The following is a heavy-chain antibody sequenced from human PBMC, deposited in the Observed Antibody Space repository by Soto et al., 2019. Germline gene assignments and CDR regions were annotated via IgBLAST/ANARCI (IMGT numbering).Heavy chain of an antibody. J-gene: IGHJ6*02. D-gene: IGHD3-9*01. CDR3: ARGGYDILTGYYGLYYYGMDV. CDR1: GGPLSSGSYY. CDR2: ISSSGSTI. Sequence: KPSETLSLTCTVSGGPLSSGSYYWSWIRQSPGQGLEWVSYISSSGSTIYYADSVKGRFTISRDNAKNSLYLQMNSLRAEDTAVYYCARGGYDILTGYYGLYYYGMDVWGQGTTVTVSS. V-gene: IGHV3-11*04.